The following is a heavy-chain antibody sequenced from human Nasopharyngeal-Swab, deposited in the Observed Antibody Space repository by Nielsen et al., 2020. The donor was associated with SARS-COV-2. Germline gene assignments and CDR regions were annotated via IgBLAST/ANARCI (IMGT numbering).Heavy chain of an antibody. D-gene: IGHD2-15*01. Sequence: GESLKISCAASGFIFSDSAIHWVRQASGKGLEWVGRIRSKGNSYATEYAASVEGRFTISRDDSKNTAYLQMYSLMTEDTAVYYCSRCGGSCYTGKDYWGQGTLVTVSS. CDR3: SRCGGSCYTGKDY. J-gene: IGHJ4*02. V-gene: IGHV3-73*01. CDR2: IRSKGNSYAT. CDR1: GFIFSDSA.